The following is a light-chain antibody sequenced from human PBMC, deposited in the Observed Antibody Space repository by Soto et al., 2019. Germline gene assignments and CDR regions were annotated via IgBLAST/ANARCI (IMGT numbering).Light chain of an antibody. CDR2: DAS. CDR1: ESVSGNY. J-gene: IGKJ1*01. CDR3: QQYGGSPAWA. Sequence: EIVLTQSPGTLSLSPGERATLSCRASESVSGNYLAWYRQKPGQAPRLLIYDASTRATGIPDRFSGSGSGTDFTLTISGLEPDGFMVYYCQQYGGSPAWAVGQGTKVDVK. V-gene: IGKV3-20*01.